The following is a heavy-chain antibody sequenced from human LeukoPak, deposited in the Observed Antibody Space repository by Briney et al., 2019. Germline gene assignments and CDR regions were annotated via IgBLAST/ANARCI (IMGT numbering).Heavy chain of an antibody. V-gene: IGHV4-34*01. CDR1: GGSFSGYY. CDR2: INHSGST. D-gene: IGHD3-22*01. J-gene: IGHJ4*02. CDR3: ARATTYYYDSSGYYPHFDY. Sequence: PSETLSLTCAVYGGSFSGYYWSWIRQPPGKGLEWIGEINHSGSTNYNPSLKSRVTMSVDTSKNQFSLKLSSVTAADTAVYYCARATTYYYDSSGYYPHFDYWGQGTLVTVSS.